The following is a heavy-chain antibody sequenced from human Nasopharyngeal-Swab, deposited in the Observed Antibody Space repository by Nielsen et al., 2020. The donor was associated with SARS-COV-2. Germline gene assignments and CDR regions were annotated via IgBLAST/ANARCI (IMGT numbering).Heavy chain of an antibody. V-gene: IGHV3-48*03. D-gene: IGHD6-19*01. Sequence: SVKGRFTISRDNAKNSLYLQMNSLRAEDTAVYYCTRDRVAGSLCGEFDFWGQGTLVTVSS. CDR3: TRDRVAGSLCGEFDF. J-gene: IGHJ4*02.